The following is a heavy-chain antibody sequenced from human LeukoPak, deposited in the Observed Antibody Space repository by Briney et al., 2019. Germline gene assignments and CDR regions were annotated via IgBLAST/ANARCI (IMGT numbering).Heavy chain of an antibody. V-gene: IGHV3-23*01. D-gene: IGHD2-2*01. CDR3: ARCTASCYANAFDV. Sequence: PGGSLRLSCATSGFTFNNNAMSWVRQAPGKGLEWVSAINGGGDATGYADSVKGRFTISRDNSKNTLYLQTNSLRPDDTAVYYCARCTASCYANAFDVWGQGTLLTVSS. J-gene: IGHJ3*01. CDR2: INGGGDAT. CDR1: GFTFNNNA.